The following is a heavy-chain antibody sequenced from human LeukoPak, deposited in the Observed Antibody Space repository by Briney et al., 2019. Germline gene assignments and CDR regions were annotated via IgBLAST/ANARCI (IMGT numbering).Heavy chain of an antibody. D-gene: IGHD1-26*01. V-gene: IGHV3-11*04. CDR3: ARVNPSNSGFYAY. CDR1: GFTFSDYF. CDR2: ICPSSDNI. J-gene: IGHJ1*01. Sequence: GGSLRLSCAASGFTFSDYFMSWIRQAPEKGLEWVSYICPSSDNINYAESVKGRFTVSRDNAKNSVYLQMNSLRAEDTAVYYCARVNPSNSGFYAYWGQGTLVTVSS.